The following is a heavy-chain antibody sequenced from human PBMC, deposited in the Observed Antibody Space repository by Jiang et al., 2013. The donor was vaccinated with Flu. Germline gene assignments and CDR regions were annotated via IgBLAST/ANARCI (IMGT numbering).Heavy chain of an antibody. J-gene: IGHJ4*02. D-gene: IGHD2-21*01. CDR3: AKDKNADLIHYFDS. Sequence: GSLRTLLLQPLDSPSVAMACTGSARLPGKGLEWVAVISYDGSNKYYADSVKGRFTISRDISKNTLYLQMNSLRPEDTAVYYCAKDKNADLIHYFDSWGQGALVTVSS. CDR1: DSPSVAMA. V-gene: IGHV3-30*18. CDR2: ISYDGSNK.